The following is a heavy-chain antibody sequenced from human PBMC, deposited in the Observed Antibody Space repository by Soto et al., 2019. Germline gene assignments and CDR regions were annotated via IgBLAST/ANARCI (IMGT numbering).Heavy chain of an antibody. Sequence: QVQLVQSGAEVKKPGSSVKVSCKASGGTFSSYAISWVRQAPGQGLEWMGGIIPIFGTANYAQKFQGRVTITADESTSTAYMELSSLRSEDTAVYYCARTRDYGDYVSDWYFDLWGRCTLVHGSS. J-gene: IGHJ2*01. D-gene: IGHD4-17*01. CDR1: GGTFSSYA. CDR3: ARTRDYGDYVSDWYFDL. V-gene: IGHV1-69*12. CDR2: IIPIFGTA.